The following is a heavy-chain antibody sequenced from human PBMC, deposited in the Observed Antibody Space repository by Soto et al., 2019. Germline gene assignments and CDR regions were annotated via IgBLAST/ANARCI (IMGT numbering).Heavy chain of an antibody. Sequence: QVQLVQSGAEVKKPGASVKVSCKASGYTFTSYGISWVRQAPGQGLEWMGWISAYNGNTNYAQKLQGRVTMPTDTPTSTAYIELRSLRSDDTAVYYCEGDRWAVVVTAMASPFDYWGQGAMVTVSS. D-gene: IGHD2-21*02. CDR3: EGDRWAVVVTAMASPFDY. CDR2: ISAYNGNT. J-gene: IGHJ4*02. V-gene: IGHV1-18*01. CDR1: GYTFTSYG.